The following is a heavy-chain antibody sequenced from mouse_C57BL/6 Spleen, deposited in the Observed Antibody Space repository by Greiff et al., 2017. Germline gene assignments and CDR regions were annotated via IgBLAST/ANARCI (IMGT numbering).Heavy chain of an antibody. D-gene: IGHD1-1*02. J-gene: IGHJ3*01. CDR2: ISSGSSTI. Sequence: EVKLVESGGGLVKPGGSLKLSCAASGFTFSDYGMHWVRQAPEKGLEWVAYISSGSSTIYYADPVKGRFTISRDNAKNTLFLQMTSLRSEDTAMYCCARRGATWSPFAYWGQGTLVTVSA. CDR3: ARRGATWSPFAY. V-gene: IGHV5-17*01. CDR1: GFTFSDYG.